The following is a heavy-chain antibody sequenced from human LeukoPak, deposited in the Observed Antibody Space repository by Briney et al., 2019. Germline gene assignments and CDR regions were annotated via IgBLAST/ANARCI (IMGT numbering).Heavy chain of an antibody. Sequence: PGGSLRLSCAASGFAFSSYWMHWVRQAPGKGLVWVSRINSDGSSTNYADSVKGRFTISRDNAKNTLYLQMNSLRAEDTAVYYCARDLMVRGVFDYWGQGTLVTVSS. D-gene: IGHD3-10*01. V-gene: IGHV3-74*01. J-gene: IGHJ4*02. CDR1: GFAFSSYW. CDR3: ARDLMVRGVFDY. CDR2: INSDGSST.